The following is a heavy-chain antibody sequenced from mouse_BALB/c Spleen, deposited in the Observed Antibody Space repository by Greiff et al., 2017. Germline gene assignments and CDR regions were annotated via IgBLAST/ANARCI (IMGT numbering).Heavy chain of an antibody. J-gene: IGHJ4*01. CDR2: IYPGSGNT. V-gene: IGHV1-77*01. D-gene: IGHD1-1*01. CDR1: GYTFTDYY. CDR3: ARLNGSSDYYAMDY. Sequence: VKLVESGAELARPGASVKLSCKASGYTFTDYYINWVKQRTGQGLEWIGEIYPGSGNTYYNEKFKGKATLTADKSSSTAYMQLSSLTSEDSAVYFCARLNGSSDYYAMDYWGQGTSVTVSS.